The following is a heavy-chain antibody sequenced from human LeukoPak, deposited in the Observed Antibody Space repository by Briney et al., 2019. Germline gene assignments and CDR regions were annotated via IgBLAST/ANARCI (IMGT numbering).Heavy chain of an antibody. Sequence: GASVKVSCKASGYTFTSYYIHWVRQAPGQGLEWMGIINPSGGSTRYAQKFQGRVTMTRDTSTSTVYMELSSLRSEDTAVYYCARGGPNLPNMVRGVIIHSNFDYWGQGTLVTVSS. D-gene: IGHD3-10*01. CDR1: GYTFTSYY. V-gene: IGHV1-46*01. CDR3: ARGGPNLPNMVRGVIIHSNFDY. J-gene: IGHJ4*02. CDR2: INPSGGST.